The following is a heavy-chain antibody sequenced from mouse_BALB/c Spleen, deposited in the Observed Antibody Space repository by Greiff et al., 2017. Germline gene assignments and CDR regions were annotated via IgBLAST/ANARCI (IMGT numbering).Heavy chain of an antibody. CDR2: IDPETGGT. V-gene: IGHV1-15*01. J-gene: IGHJ4*01. Sequence: VQLQQSGAELVRPGASVTLSCKASGYTFTDYEMHWVKQTPVHGLEWIGAIDPETGGTAYNQKFKGKATLTADKSSSTAYMELRSLTSEDTAVYYCAREGDYPYAMDYWGQGTSVTVSS. CDR3: AREGDYPYAMDY. CDR1: GYTFTDYE. D-gene: IGHD2-4*01.